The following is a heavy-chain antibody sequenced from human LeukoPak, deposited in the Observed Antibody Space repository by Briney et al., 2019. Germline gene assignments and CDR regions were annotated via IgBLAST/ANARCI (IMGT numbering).Heavy chain of an antibody. D-gene: IGHD5-12*01. Sequence: ASVKVSCKASGGTFSSYAISWVRQAPGQGLEWMGRIIPILGIANYAQKFQGRVTITADKSTSTAYMELSSLRSEDTAVYYCARRGRGYYFDYWGQGTLVTVSS. CDR1: GGTFSSYA. V-gene: IGHV1-69*04. CDR2: IIPILGIA. CDR3: ARRGRGYYFDY. J-gene: IGHJ4*02.